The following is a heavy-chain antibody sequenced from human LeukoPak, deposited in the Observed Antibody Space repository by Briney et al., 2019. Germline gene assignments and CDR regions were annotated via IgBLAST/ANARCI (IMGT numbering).Heavy chain of an antibody. J-gene: IGHJ4*02. D-gene: IGHD5-18*01. Sequence: SETLSLTCTVSGGSISSSSYYWGWIRQPPGKGLEWIGSIYYSGSTYYNPSLKSRVTISVDMSKNQFSLKLSSVTAADTAVYYCARSPRGYSYEYYFDYWGQGTLVTVSS. CDR1: GGSISSSSYY. CDR2: IYYSGST. CDR3: ARSPRGYSYEYYFDY. V-gene: IGHV4-39*01.